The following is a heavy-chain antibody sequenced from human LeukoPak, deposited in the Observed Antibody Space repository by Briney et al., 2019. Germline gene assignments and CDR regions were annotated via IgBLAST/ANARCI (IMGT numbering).Heavy chain of an antibody. CDR1: GGSFSGYY. D-gene: IGHD3-22*01. Sequence: PSETLSLTCAVYGGSFSGYYWSWIRQPPGKGLEWIGEINHSGSTNYNPSLKSRVTISVDTSKNQFSLKLSSVTVADTAVYYCARGGYYDSSGYYYVGEGYYFDYWGQGTLVTVSS. J-gene: IGHJ4*02. CDR2: INHSGST. CDR3: ARGGYYDSSGYYYVGEGYYFDY. V-gene: IGHV4-34*01.